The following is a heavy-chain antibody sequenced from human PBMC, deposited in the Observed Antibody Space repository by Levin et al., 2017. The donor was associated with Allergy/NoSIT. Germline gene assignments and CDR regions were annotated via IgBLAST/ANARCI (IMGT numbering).Heavy chain of an antibody. CDR3: ARRPLRGPTEWLLGNWYFDL. V-gene: IGHV4-39*01. CDR2: IYYSGYT. Sequence: PGGSLRLSCTVSGGFISTSGYYWGWIRQPPGTGLEWIGSIYYSGYTYYRPFLRSRVTISIDTSKTHFSLKLSSLVAADTAVHYCARRPLRGPTEWLLGNWYFDLWGRGTLVTVSS. CDR1: GGFISTSGYY. D-gene: IGHD3-3*01. J-gene: IGHJ2*01.